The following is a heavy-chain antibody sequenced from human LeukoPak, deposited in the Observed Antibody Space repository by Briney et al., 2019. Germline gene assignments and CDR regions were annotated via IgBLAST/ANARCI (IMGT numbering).Heavy chain of an antibody. CDR2: ISTSSTYI. J-gene: IGHJ4*02. CDR3: ARDPPFIIGTTFFDY. D-gene: IGHD1-20*01. V-gene: IGHV3-21*01. Sequence: GGSLRLSCAASGFTFRSYWMHWVRQAPGKGLEWVSSISTSSTYIYYADSVKGRFTISRDNAKNSLYLQMNSLRAEDTAVYYCARDPPFIIGTTFFDYWGQGTLVTVSS. CDR1: GFTFRSYW.